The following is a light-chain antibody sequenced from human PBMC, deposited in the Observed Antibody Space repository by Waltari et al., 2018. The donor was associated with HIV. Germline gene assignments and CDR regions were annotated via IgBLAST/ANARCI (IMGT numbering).Light chain of an antibody. J-gene: IGKJ1*01. CDR3: QQYYGKFWT. CDR2: WAS. CDR1: QSVFYSPSNKNF. V-gene: IGKV4-1*01. Sequence: DIVMTQFPNSLAVSLGASATMRCRSSQSVFYSPSNKNFLSWYQQKSGQPPRLLIYWASTRENGVPDRFTGSGSGADFTLTISNLQPEDVATYYCQQYYGKFWTFGQGTKVEV.